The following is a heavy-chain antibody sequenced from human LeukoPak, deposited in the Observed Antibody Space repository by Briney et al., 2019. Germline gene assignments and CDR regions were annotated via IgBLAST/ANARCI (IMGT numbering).Heavy chain of an antibody. V-gene: IGHV3-21*01. Sequence: GGSLRLSCAASGFTFSSYNMNWVRQAPGKGLEWVSFISSSSSHIYYADSVKGRFTISRDNAKNSLYLQMNSLRAEDTAVYYCSDVSGSYWGQGTLSPSPQ. CDR3: SDVSGSY. CDR2: ISSSSSHI. CDR1: GFTFSSYN. J-gene: IGHJ4*02. D-gene: IGHD3-10*01.